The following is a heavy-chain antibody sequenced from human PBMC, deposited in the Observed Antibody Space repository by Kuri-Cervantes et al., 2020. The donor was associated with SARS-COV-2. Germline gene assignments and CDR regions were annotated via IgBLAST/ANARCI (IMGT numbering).Heavy chain of an antibody. D-gene: IGHD6-6*01. J-gene: IGHJ5*02. CDR1: GFTFSSYD. Sequence: GGSLRLSCAASGFTFSSYDMHWVRQATGKGLEWVSAIGTAGDTYYPGSVKGRFTISRENAKSSLYLQMNSLRAGDTAVYYCARESSRYSSSALDPWGQGTRVTGSS. CDR2: IGTAGDT. V-gene: IGHV3-13*04. CDR3: ARESSRYSSSALDP.